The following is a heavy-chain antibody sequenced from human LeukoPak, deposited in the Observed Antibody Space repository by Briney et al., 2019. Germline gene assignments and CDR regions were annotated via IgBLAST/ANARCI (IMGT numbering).Heavy chain of an antibody. Sequence: GGSLRLSCAASGFTFSSYGMHWVRQAPGKGLEWVAVISYDGSNKYYADSVKGRFTISRDNSKNTLYLQMNSLRAEDTAVYYCVNSLLWFGELFSFDYWGQGTLVTVSS. D-gene: IGHD3-10*01. V-gene: IGHV3-30*18. J-gene: IGHJ4*02. CDR1: GFTFSSYG. CDR2: ISYDGSNK. CDR3: VNSLLWFGELFSFDY.